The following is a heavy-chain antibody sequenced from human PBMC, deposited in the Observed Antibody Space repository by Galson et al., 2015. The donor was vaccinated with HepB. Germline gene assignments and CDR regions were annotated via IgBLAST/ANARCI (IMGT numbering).Heavy chain of an antibody. J-gene: IGHJ6*02. Sequence: SLRLSCAASGFIFNNYGIHWVRQAPGKGLEWVALISYDGSDKYYADSVKGRLTISRDNSKNTLYLHLNSLRSDDAAVYYCAKEGSPYYYYYGMDVWGQGTTVTVSS. CDR1: GFIFNNYG. V-gene: IGHV3-30*18. D-gene: IGHD3-10*01. CDR3: AKEGSPYYYYYGMDV. CDR2: ISYDGSDK.